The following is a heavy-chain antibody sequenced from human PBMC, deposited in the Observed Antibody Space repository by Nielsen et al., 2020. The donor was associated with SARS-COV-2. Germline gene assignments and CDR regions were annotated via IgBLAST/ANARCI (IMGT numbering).Heavy chain of an antibody. D-gene: IGHD3-9*01. CDR3: ARVVSYDILTGFNYYYYYGMDV. Sequence: ASVKVSCKVSGYTLTELSMHWVRQAPGKGLEWMGGFDPEDGETIYAQKFQGRVTMTEDTSTDTAYMELSSLRSEDTAVYYCARVVSYDILTGFNYYYYYGMDVWGQGTTVTVSS. V-gene: IGHV1-24*01. CDR2: FDPEDGET. CDR1: GYTLTELS. J-gene: IGHJ6*02.